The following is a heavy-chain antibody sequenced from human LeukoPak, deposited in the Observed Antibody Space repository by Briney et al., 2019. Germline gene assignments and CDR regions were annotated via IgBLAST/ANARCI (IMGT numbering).Heavy chain of an antibody. D-gene: IGHD5-12*01. V-gene: IGHV3-33*01. CDR2: IWYDGSNK. Sequence: PGRSLRLSCAASGFTFSSYGMHWVRQAPGKGLEWVAVIWYDGSNKYYADSVKGRFTISRDNSKNTLYLQMNSLRAEDTAVYYCAREETIVATIGNWFDPWGQGTLVTVSS. CDR3: AREETIVATIGNWFDP. J-gene: IGHJ5*02. CDR1: GFTFSSYG.